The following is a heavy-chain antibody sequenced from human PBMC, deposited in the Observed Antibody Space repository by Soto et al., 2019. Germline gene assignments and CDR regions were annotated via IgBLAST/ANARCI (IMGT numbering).Heavy chain of an antibody. CDR2: VSRGGST. CDR3: AKRSGAGGNFDY. V-gene: IGHV3-23*01. Sequence: PWGSLRLSCAASGCTFTSYAMGWVRQAPGKGLECVSVVSRGGSTHYADSVTGRFIVSRDNSKNTVSLQMNSLRADDTAVYYCAKRSGAGGNFDYWGQGALVTVSS. D-gene: IGHD2-15*01. J-gene: IGHJ4*02. CDR1: GCTFTSYA.